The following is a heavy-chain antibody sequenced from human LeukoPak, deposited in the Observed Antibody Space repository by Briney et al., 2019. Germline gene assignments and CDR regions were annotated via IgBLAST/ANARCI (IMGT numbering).Heavy chain of an antibody. CDR1: GGSTSSYY. V-gene: IGHV4-59*08. Sequence: SETLSLTCTVSGGSTSSYYWSWIRQPPGEGLEWIGYIYYSGSTNYNPSLKSRVTISVDTSKNQFSLKLSSVTAADTAVYYCARLIYYEYYFDYWGQGTLVTVSS. CDR3: ARLIYYEYYFDY. J-gene: IGHJ4*02. CDR2: IYYSGST. D-gene: IGHD3-22*01.